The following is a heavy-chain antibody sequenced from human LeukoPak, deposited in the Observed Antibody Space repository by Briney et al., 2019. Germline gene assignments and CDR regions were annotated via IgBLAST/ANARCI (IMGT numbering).Heavy chain of an antibody. CDR3: AELGITMIGGV. CDR1: GFTFSSYE. CDR2: ISSSGSTI. Sequence: GGSLRLSCAASGFTFSSYEMNWVRQAPGKGLEWVSHISSSGSTIYYADSVKGRFTISRDDAKNSLYLQMNSLRAEDTAVYYCAELGITMIGGVWGKGTTVTISS. D-gene: IGHD3-10*02. V-gene: IGHV3-48*03. J-gene: IGHJ6*04.